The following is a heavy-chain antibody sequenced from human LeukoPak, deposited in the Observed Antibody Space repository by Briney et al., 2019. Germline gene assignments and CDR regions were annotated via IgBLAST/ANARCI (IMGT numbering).Heavy chain of an antibody. Sequence: RAGGSLRLSCAVSGFIVSSDYMSWVRQAPGKGLEWVSSFGTRSTSIYHAGSVKGRFAISRDNAKNSLYLQMNSLRAEDTALYYCAREVSEGFDFWGQGTLVTVSS. CDR3: AREVSEGFDF. J-gene: IGHJ4*02. CDR1: GFIVSSDY. D-gene: IGHD3-22*01. CDR2: FGTRSTSI. V-gene: IGHV3-21*01.